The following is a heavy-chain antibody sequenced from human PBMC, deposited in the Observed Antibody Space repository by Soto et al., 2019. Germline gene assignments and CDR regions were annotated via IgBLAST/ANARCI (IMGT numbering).Heavy chain of an antibody. Sequence: AAVKVSCKAAGRSFSSYAISWVRQAPGQGLEWMGGIIHIFGTANYAQKFQGRVTITADESTSTAYMELSSLRSEDTAVYYCARVLAPTGTTYYWFDPWGQGTLVTVSS. CDR1: GRSFSSYA. D-gene: IGHD1-7*01. J-gene: IGHJ5*02. V-gene: IGHV1-69*13. CDR3: ARVLAPTGTTYYWFDP. CDR2: IIHIFGTA.